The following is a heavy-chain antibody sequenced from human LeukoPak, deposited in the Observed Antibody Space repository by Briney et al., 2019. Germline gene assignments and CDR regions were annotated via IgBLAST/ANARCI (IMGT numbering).Heavy chain of an antibody. V-gene: IGHV4-59*08. CDR2: IDYRGIT. CDR3: ARLSRDGYNSDY. Sequence: KPSETLSLTCTVSGGSISSYYWSWIRQPPGKGLEWIGSIDYRGITYYNPSLKSRVTILVDTSKNQFSLKLSSVTAADTAVYYCARLSRDGYNSDYWGQGTLVTVSS. D-gene: IGHD5-24*01. CDR1: GGSISSYY. J-gene: IGHJ4*02.